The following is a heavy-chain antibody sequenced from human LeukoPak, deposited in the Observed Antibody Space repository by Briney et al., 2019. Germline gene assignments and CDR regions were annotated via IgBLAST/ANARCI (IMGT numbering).Heavy chain of an antibody. J-gene: IGHJ5*02. D-gene: IGHD5-24*01. V-gene: IGHV3-23*01. Sequence: PGGSLRLSCAASGFTFSSYAMSWVRQAPGKGLEWVSAISGNGGRTYYADSVKGRFTISRDNSRNTLFLQMNSLRAEDAAVYYCAKVAEMDTILGKFDNWGQGTLATVSS. CDR2: ISGNGGRT. CDR3: AKVAEMDTILGKFDN. CDR1: GFTFSSYA.